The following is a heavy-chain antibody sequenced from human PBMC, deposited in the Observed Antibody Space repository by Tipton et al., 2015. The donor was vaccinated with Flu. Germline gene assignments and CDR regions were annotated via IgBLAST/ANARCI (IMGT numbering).Heavy chain of an antibody. CDR3: ARSAALAGGLTGAYYMDV. CDR1: GGSISSYY. CDR2: IYYSGST. D-gene: IGHD7-27*01. J-gene: IGHJ6*03. Sequence: TLSLTCTVSGGSISSYYWSWIRQPPGKGLEWIGYIYYSGSTNYNPSLKSRVTISVDTSKNQFSLKLSSVTAADTAVYYCARSAALAGGLTGAYYMDVWGKGTTVTVSS. V-gene: IGHV4-59*08.